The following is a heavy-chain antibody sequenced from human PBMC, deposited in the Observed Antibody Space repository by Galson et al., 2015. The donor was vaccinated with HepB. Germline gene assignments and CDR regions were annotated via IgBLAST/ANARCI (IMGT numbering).Heavy chain of an antibody. Sequence: SLRLSCAASGFTFSSYWMSWVRQAPGKGLEWVANIKQDGSEKYYVDSVKGRFTISRDNAKNSLYLQMNSLRAEDTAVYYCAGDSYMSTVTRGFDYWGQGTLVTVSS. CDR2: IKQDGSEK. D-gene: IGHD4-17*01. CDR3: AGDSYMSTVTRGFDY. CDR1: GFTFSSYW. J-gene: IGHJ4*02. V-gene: IGHV3-7*01.